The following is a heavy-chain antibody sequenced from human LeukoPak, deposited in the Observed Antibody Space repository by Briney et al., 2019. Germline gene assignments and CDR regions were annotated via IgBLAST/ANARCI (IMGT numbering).Heavy chain of an antibody. Sequence: GSLRLSCAASGFTFSSYSMNWVRQPPGKGLEWIGYIYYSGSTNYNPSLKSRVTISVDTSKNQFSLKLSSVTAADTAVYYCARAGGDIVVVSDAFDIWGQGTMVTVSS. CDR3: ARAGGDIVVVSDAFDI. D-gene: IGHD2-2*01. J-gene: IGHJ3*02. CDR1: GFTFSSYS. CDR2: IYYSGST. V-gene: IGHV4-59*08.